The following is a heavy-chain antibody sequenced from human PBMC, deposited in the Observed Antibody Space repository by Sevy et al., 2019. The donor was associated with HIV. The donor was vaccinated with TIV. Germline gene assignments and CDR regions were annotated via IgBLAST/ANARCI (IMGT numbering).Heavy chain of an antibody. CDR2: LYDSGAA. V-gene: IGHV3-53*01. Sequence: GESLKISCAVSKFTVSNNYMTWVRQAPGKGLEWVSTLYDSGAAYYAVSVKGRFTVSRDNSKNTLYLQMNSLRVEDTAVYYCARTVVLVDGPRNWLDTWGQGTLVTVSS. CDR1: KFTVSNNY. J-gene: IGHJ5*02. CDR3: ARTVVLVDGPRNWLDT. D-gene: IGHD2-8*02.